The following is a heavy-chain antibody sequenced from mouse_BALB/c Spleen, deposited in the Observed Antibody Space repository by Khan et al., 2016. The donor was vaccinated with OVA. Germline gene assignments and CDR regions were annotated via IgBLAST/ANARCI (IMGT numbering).Heavy chain of an antibody. CDR1: GFSLTSYG. CDR3: AKFTPDYYSMDY. Sequence: VELVESGPGLVAPSQSLSITCTVSGFSLTSYGVNWVRQPPGEGLEWLGVIWGDGSTNYHSTLKSRLIISKDSSKRQVFLTLNGLQTDDTATYYCAKFTPDYYSMDYWGQGTSVTVST. D-gene: IGHD1-1*01. CDR2: IWGDGST. V-gene: IGHV2-3*01. J-gene: IGHJ4*01.